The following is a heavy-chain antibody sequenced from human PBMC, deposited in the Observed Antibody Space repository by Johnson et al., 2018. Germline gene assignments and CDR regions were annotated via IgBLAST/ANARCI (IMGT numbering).Heavy chain of an antibody. D-gene: IGHD3-3*01. Sequence: QVQLQESGPGLVKPSETLSLTCTVSGGSISSYYWSWIRQPPGKGLEWIGYIYYSGSTNYNPSLKSRVTISVDTAKNQFSLKLSSVTAADTAVYYWAGNDFWSGHGLDVWGKGTTVTVSS. V-gene: IGHV4-59*01. J-gene: IGHJ6*04. CDR3: AGNDFWSGHGLDV. CDR2: IYYSGST. CDR1: GGSISSYY.